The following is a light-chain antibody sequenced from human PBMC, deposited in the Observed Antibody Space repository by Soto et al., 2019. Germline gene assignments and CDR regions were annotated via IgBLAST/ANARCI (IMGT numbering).Light chain of an antibody. Sequence: ELVLTQSPGTLSLSPGERAALSCRASQSVSSSYLAWYQQNPGQAPRLLIYGASSGATGIPDRFSGSGSGTDFTLTISSLEPEDFAVYYCQQRNNWPWTFGQGTKVDIK. CDR1: QSVSSSY. CDR2: GAS. CDR3: QQRNNWPWT. V-gene: IGKV3D-20*02. J-gene: IGKJ1*01.